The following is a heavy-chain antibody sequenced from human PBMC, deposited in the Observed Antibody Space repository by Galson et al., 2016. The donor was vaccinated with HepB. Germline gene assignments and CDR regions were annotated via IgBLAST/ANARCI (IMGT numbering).Heavy chain of an antibody. CDR3: ARAGFREVAGTYYYYGMDV. Sequence: SETLSLTCAAYGGFFDGYYWSWIRQPPGKGLEWIGEINHGGSTNYNPSLKSRVTMSVDTSKKQFSLKLSSVTAADTAVYYCARAGFREVAGTYYYYGMDVWDQGTTVTVSS. V-gene: IGHV4-34*01. CDR2: INHGGST. J-gene: IGHJ6*02. CDR1: GGFFDGYY. D-gene: IGHD6-19*01.